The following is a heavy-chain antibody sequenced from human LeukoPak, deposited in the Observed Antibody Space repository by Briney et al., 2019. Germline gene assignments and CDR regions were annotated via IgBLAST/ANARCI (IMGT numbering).Heavy chain of an antibody. Sequence: GGSLRLSCAASGFTFSSYGMHWVRQAPGKGLEWVAVISYDGSNKYYADSVKGRFTISRDNSKNTLYLQMNSPRAEDTAVYYCAKGSLEPVRYFDWLLEIPLSDWGQGTLVTVSS. CDR1: GFTFSSYG. CDR2: ISYDGSNK. CDR3: AKGSLEPVRYFDWLLEIPLSD. D-gene: IGHD3-9*01. J-gene: IGHJ4*02. V-gene: IGHV3-30*18.